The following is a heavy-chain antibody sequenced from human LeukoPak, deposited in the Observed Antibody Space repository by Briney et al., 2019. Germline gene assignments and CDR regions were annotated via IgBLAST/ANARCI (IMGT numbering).Heavy chain of an antibody. CDR1: GGSISNYY. CDR3: ARISKVQLERRGAFDI. CDR2: ISYSGST. D-gene: IGHD1-1*01. V-gene: IGHV4-59*01. Sequence: PSETLSLTCTVSGGSISNYYWSWIRQPPGKGLEWIGYISYSGSTISNPSLKSRVTISVDTSKNQFSLKLTSVTAADTAVYYCARISKVQLERRGAFDIWGQGTMVTVSS. J-gene: IGHJ3*02.